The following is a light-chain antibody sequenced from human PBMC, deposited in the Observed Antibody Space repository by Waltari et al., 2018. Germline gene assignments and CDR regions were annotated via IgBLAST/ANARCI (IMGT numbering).Light chain of an antibody. CDR1: PSIGKY. V-gene: IGKV3-20*01. Sequence: DIVLTQFPGTLSLSAGERATLSCRASPSIGKYLAWYQLRPGQAPRLLIYDAYIRAAGIPDRFIGSGSGTDFILTISRLEPEDFAMYYCQHYVRLPVTFGQGTKVEIK. CDR3: QHYVRLPVT. J-gene: IGKJ1*01. CDR2: DAY.